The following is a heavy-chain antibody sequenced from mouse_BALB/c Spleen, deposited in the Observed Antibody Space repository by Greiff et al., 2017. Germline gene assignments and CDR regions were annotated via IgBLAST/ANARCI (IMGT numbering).Heavy chain of an antibody. CDR3: ARFYDGYQAWFAY. CDR1: GFTFSSYA. Sequence: EVQVVESGGGLVKPGGSLKLSCAASGFTFSSYAMSWVRQTPEKRLEWVASISSGGSTYYPDSVKGRFTISRDNARNILYLQMSSLRSEDTATYYCARFYDGYQAWFAYWGQGTLVTVSA. D-gene: IGHD2-3*01. J-gene: IGHJ3*01. CDR2: ISSGGST. V-gene: IGHV5-6-5*01.